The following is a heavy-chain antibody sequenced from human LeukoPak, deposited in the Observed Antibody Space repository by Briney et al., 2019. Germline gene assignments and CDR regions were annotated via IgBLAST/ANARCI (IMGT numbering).Heavy chain of an antibody. D-gene: IGHD5-24*01. J-gene: IGHJ4*02. Sequence: ASVKVSCKASGYTFTSYGISWVRQAPGQGLEWMGWISAYNGNTNYAQKLQGRVTMTTDTSTSTAYMELSSLRSEDTAVYYCARAPSLQIARKGKVLDYWGQGTLVTVSS. V-gene: IGHV1-18*01. CDR3: ARAPSLQIARKGKVLDY. CDR2: ISAYNGNT. CDR1: GYTFTSYG.